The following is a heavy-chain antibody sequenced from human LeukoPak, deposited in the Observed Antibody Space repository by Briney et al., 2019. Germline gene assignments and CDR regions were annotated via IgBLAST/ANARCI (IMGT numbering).Heavy chain of an antibody. CDR2: IYSGGST. CDR1: GFTFSSYA. V-gene: IGHV3-53*01. CDR3: ARPGGSTVTTAVGWYDAFDI. D-gene: IGHD4-11*01. Sequence: GGSLRLSCAASGFTFSSYAMSWVRQAPGKGLEWVSVIYSGGSTYYADSVKGRFTISRDNSKNTLYLQMNSLRAEDTAVYYCARPGGSTVTTAVGWYDAFDIWGQGTMVTVSS. J-gene: IGHJ3*02.